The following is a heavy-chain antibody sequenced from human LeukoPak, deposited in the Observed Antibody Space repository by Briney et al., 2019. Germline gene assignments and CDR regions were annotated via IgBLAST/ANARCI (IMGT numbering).Heavy chain of an antibody. CDR2: LSHSGSS. D-gene: IGHD2-2*01. V-gene: IGHV4-59*02. CDR3: ARARYANAWYAFDI. Sequence: SETLSLTCTVSGGSVSSYYWRWIRRPPGRGLEWIAYLSHSGSSDSNPSLTSRVTTLVDTSKNQFSLKLTSVTAADTAVYYCARARYANAWYAFDIWGHGTMVTVSS. CDR1: GGSVSSYY. J-gene: IGHJ3*02.